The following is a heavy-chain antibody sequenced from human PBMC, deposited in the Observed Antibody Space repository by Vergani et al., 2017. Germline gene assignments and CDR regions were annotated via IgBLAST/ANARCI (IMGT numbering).Heavy chain of an antibody. CDR3: AGDYYYDSSGYYLLWYFDL. CDR2: IIPIFGTA. Sequence: QVQLVQSGAEVKKPGSSVKVSCKASGGTFSSYAISWVRQAPGQGLEWMGGIIPIFGTANYAQKFQGRVTITADESTSTAYMELSSLRSEDTAVYYCAGDYYYDSSGYYLLWYFDLWGRGTLVTVSS. D-gene: IGHD3-22*01. CDR1: GGTFSSYA. J-gene: IGHJ2*01. V-gene: IGHV1-69*01.